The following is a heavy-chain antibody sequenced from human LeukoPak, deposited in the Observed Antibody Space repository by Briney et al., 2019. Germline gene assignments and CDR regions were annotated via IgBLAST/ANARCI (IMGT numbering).Heavy chain of an antibody. CDR1: GYTFTGYY. V-gene: IGHV1-2*04. Sequence: ASVKVSCKASGYTFTGYYMHWVRQAPGQGLEWMGWINPNSGGTNYAQKFQGWVTVTRDTSISTAYMELSRLRSDDTAVYYCARSLYGSGSYPMNPDYWGQGTLVTVSS. D-gene: IGHD3-10*01. CDR3: ARSLYGSGSYPMNPDY. J-gene: IGHJ4*02. CDR2: INPNSGGT.